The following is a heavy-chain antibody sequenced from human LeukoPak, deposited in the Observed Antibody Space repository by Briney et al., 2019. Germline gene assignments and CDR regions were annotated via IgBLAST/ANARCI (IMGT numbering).Heavy chain of an antibody. Sequence: PGRSLRLSCAASGFTFSSYGMHWVRQAPGKGLEWVAVIWYDGSNKYYADSVKGRFTISRDNSKNTLYLQMNSLRAEDTAVYYCATTGYISGWYFDYWGQGTLVTVSS. CDR2: IWYDGSNK. CDR1: GFTFSSYG. CDR3: ATTGYISGWYFDY. D-gene: IGHD6-19*01. J-gene: IGHJ4*02. V-gene: IGHV3-33*01.